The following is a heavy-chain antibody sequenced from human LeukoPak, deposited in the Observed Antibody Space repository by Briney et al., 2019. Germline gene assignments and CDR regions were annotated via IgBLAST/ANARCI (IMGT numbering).Heavy chain of an antibody. Sequence: ASVKVSCKASGYSFTSHGISWVRQAPGQGLEWMGWISAYNGHTNYAQKLQGRVTMTTDTSTSTAYMELRSLRSDDTAVYYCARVKWLLYYYYYMDVWGKGTTVTVSS. J-gene: IGHJ6*03. D-gene: IGHD5-12*01. CDR1: GYSFTSHG. CDR2: ISAYNGHT. V-gene: IGHV1-18*01. CDR3: ARVKWLLYYYYYMDV.